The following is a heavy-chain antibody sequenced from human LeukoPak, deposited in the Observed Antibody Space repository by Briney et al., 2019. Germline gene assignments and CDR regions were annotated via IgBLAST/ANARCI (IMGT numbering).Heavy chain of an antibody. J-gene: IGHJ1*01. CDR3: ATGNYYDSRGYYTFGY. V-gene: IGHV3-74*01. CDR1: GFTFSKYW. CDR2: INGDGSTT. Sequence: PEGSLRLSCAASGFTFSKYWMHWVRQVPGKGLVWVSLINGDGSTTNYADFVKGRFTISRDNAKNTLSLQVNSLRAEDTAVYYCATGNYYDSRGYYTFGYWGRGTLVTVSS. D-gene: IGHD3-22*01.